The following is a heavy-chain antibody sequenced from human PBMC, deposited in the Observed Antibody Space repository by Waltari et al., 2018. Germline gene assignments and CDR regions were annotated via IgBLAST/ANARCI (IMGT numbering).Heavy chain of an antibody. CDR1: GGTFSSYA. J-gene: IGHJ4*02. Sequence: QVQLVQSGAEVKKPGSSVKVSCKASGGTFSSYAISWVRQAPGQGLEWMGMIIPILGTANYAQKFQGRVTITADKATSTAYMELSSLRSEDTAVYYCARDQDYIWGSYRYTMDYWGQGTLVTVSS. CDR2: IIPILGTA. D-gene: IGHD3-16*02. CDR3: ARDQDYIWGSYRYTMDY. V-gene: IGHV1-69*08.